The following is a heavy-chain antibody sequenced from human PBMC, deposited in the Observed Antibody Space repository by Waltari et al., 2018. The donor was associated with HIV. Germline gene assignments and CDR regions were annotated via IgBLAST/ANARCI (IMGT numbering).Heavy chain of an antibody. V-gene: IGHV4-38-2*01. Sequence: QVQLQESGPGLLKPSETLSLTCVASGYSLSSDDNGGSVRQPPGKGLEWIGSVYHSGSTLHNPSLNSRVTISIDTSKSQVSLKLSSVTAADTAVYYCARVGVVPALFDLWGRGTLVTVSS. CDR1: GYSLSSDDN. CDR2: VYHSGST. D-gene: IGHD2-2*01. CDR3: ARVGVVPALFDL. J-gene: IGHJ2*01.